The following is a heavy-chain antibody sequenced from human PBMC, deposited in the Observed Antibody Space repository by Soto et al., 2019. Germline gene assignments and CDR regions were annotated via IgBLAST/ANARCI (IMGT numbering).Heavy chain of an antibody. CDR3: VRDGTKTLRDWFDP. Sequence: ASETLSLTCTFSVASISVFHWSWIRKSAGKGLEWIGRIYATGTTDYNPSLKSRVMMSVDTSKKQFSLKLRSVTAADTAVYYCVRDGTKTLRDWFDPWGQGISVTVSS. V-gene: IGHV4-4*07. D-gene: IGHD1-1*01. J-gene: IGHJ5*02. CDR2: IYATGTT. CDR1: VASISVFH.